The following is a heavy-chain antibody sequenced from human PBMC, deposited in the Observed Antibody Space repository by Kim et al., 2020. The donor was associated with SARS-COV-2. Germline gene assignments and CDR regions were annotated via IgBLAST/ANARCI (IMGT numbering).Heavy chain of an antibody. D-gene: IGHD3-10*01. CDR3: AKDGASGGYCYAH. V-gene: IGHV3-23*03. CDR2: IFGGGTST. J-gene: IGHJ1*01. Sequence: GGSLRLSCAASGFTFNSYAMGWVRQAPGKGLEWVSVIFGGGTSTYYGDSVKGRFTISRDNSKNSLYLQMNSLRVEDTAVYYCAKDGASGGYCYAHWGQG. CDR1: GFTFNSYA.